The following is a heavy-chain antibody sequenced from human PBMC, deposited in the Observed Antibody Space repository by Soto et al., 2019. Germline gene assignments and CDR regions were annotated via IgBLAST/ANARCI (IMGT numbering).Heavy chain of an antibody. V-gene: IGHV6-1*01. D-gene: IGHD3-10*01. CDR2: TYYRSKWYN. CDR3: ARDYYGSGSYYYYYYGMDV. CDR1: GDSVSSNSAA. J-gene: IGHJ6*02. Sequence: PSQTLSLTCAISGDSVSSNSAAWNWIRQSPSRGLEWLGRTYYRSKWYNDYAVSVKSRITINPDTSKNQFSLQLNSVTPEDTAVYYCARDYYGSGSYYYYYYGMDVWGQGTTVTVS.